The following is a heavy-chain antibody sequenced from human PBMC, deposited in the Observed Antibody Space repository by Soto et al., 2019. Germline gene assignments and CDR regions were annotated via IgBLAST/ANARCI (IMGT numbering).Heavy chain of an antibody. CDR1: GYTFSNYY. CDR3: ARGLLAGNTIFGVIIRDYYGMDV. J-gene: IGHJ6*02. D-gene: IGHD3-3*01. CDR2: INPSGGNT. V-gene: IGHV1-46*01. Sequence: ASVKGSCKGSGYTFSNYYRHWGRQSPGQGLEWMGIINPSGGNTNYAQKFQGRVTMIRDTSTNTVYMELSSLRSEDTAVYYCARGLLAGNTIFGVIIRDYYGMDVWGQGTTVTVSS.